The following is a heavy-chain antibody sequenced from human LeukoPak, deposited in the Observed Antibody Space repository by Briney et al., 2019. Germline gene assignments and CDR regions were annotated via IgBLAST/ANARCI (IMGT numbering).Heavy chain of an antibody. J-gene: IGHJ6*03. D-gene: IGHD6-19*01. CDR2: FDPEDGET. CDR1: GYTLTELS. CDR3: ARGQYSSGWYRSYYYYYMDV. Sequence: GASVKVSCKVSGYTLTELSMHWVRQAPGKGLEWMGGFDPEDGETIYAQKFQGRVTMTEDTSTDTAYMELSSLRSEDTAVYYCARGQYSSGWYRSYYYYYMDVWGKGTTVTISS. V-gene: IGHV1-24*01.